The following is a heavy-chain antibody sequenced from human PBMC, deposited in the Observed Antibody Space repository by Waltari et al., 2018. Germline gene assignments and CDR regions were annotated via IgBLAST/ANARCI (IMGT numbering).Heavy chain of an antibody. CDR3: ARFSPVSNTVPGYYFDY. J-gene: IGHJ4*02. CDR1: GGSISSYY. D-gene: IGHD2-8*01. CDR2: NYYSGST. V-gene: IGHV4-59*01. Sequence: QVQLQESGSGLVKPSKTLSLTCTVSGGSISSYYWSWIRQPPGKGLEWIGYNYYSGSTNYNPSLKSRVTISVDTSKNQFSLKLSSVTAADTAVYYCARFSPVSNTVPGYYFDYWGQGTLVTVSS.